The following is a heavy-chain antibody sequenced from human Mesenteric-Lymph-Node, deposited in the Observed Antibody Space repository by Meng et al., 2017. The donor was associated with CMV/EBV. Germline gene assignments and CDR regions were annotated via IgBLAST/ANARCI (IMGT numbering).Heavy chain of an antibody. Sequence: SETLSLTCTVSGGSISGYYWSWIRQPPGKGLEWIGFIYYSGHTKSNPSLESRVTMSADTSKNQLSLRLTSVTAADTAVYYCARESSGSGGNNWFDPWGQGTLVTVSS. CDR2: IYYSGHT. D-gene: IGHD3-10*01. J-gene: IGHJ5*02. V-gene: IGHV4-59*01. CDR1: GGSISGYY. CDR3: ARESSGSGGNNWFDP.